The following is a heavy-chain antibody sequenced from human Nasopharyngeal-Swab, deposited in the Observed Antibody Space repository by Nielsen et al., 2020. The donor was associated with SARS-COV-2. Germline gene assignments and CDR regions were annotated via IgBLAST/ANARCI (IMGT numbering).Heavy chain of an antibody. Sequence: SLRLSCAASGFTFSRYTMHWVRQAPGKGLEWVAVISYDGGNKYYADSVKGRFTISRDISKNTLYLQMNSLRAEDTAVFYCASTPLDSSGYYYAFHYWGRGTLVTVSS. D-gene: IGHD3-22*01. CDR2: ISYDGGNK. J-gene: IGHJ4*02. CDR3: ASTPLDSSGYYYAFHY. CDR1: GFTFSRYT. V-gene: IGHV3-30-3*01.